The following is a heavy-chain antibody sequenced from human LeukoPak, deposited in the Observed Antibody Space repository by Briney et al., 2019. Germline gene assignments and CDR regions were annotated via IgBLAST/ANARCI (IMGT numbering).Heavy chain of an antibody. D-gene: IGHD1-26*01. V-gene: IGHV3-21*01. J-gene: IGHJ4*02. CDR3: ARDLLGWELHYFDY. Sequence: GGSLRLSCAASGFTFSTYNMNWVRQAPEKGLEWVSSISGSSSYIYYADSVKGRFSISRDNAKNSLYLQMNSLRAEDTAVYYCARDLLGWELHYFDYWGQGTLVTVSS. CDR2: ISGSSSYI. CDR1: GFTFSTYN.